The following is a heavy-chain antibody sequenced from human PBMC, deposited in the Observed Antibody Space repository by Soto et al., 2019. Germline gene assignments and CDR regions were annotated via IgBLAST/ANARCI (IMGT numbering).Heavy chain of an antibody. J-gene: IGHJ4*02. Sequence: GGSLRLSCAASGFTFCSYGIHWVRQAPGKGLEWVAVIWYDGSNKCYADSVKGRFTISRDNSKNTLYLQMNSLRAEDTAVYYCARDLTAHRALSGTFAYWGQGTLVTVSS. CDR3: ARDLTAHRALSGTFAY. D-gene: IGHD2-21*02. CDR1: GFTFCSYG. CDR2: IWYDGSNK. V-gene: IGHV3-33*01.